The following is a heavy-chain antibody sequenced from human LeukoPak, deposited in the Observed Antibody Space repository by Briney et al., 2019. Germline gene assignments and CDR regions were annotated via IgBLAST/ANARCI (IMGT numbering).Heavy chain of an antibody. J-gene: IGHJ5*02. D-gene: IGHD2-21*01. V-gene: IGHV3-30*02. Sequence: GGSLRLSCAASEFHFSTHGMHWVRQAPGKGLEWVAFIRFDESDKFYADSVKGRFTISRDISKNTLFLEMNGLRVDDTALYYCVKDNPVCESWGQGTLVIVSS. CDR3: VKDNPVCES. CDR2: IRFDESDK. CDR1: EFHFSTHG.